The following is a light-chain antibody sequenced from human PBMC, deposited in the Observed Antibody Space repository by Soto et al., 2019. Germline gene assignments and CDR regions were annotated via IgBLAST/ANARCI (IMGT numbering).Light chain of an antibody. CDR3: QQRSNWRIT. CDR1: QSVSSY. V-gene: IGKV3-11*01. J-gene: IGKJ4*01. CDR2: DAS. Sequence: EIVLTQSPATLSLSPGERATLSCRASQSVSSYLAWYQKKPGQAPRLLIYDASNRATDIPARFSGSGSGKDFTFTISSLEPEDFAVYYCQQRSNWRITFGGGTKV.